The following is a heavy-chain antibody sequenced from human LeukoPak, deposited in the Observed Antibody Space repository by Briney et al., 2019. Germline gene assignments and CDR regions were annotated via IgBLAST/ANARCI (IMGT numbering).Heavy chain of an antibody. CDR1: GYTFTSYG. J-gene: IGHJ5*02. CDR2: ISAYNGNT. CDR3: ARDKWWELPLNWFDP. V-gene: IGHV1-18*01. Sequence: AASVKVSCKASGYTFTSYGISWVRQAPGQGLEWMGWISAYNGNTNYAQKLQGRVTMTTDTSTSTAYMELRSLRSDDTAVYYCARDKWWELPLNWFDPWGQGTLVTVSS. D-gene: IGHD1-26*01.